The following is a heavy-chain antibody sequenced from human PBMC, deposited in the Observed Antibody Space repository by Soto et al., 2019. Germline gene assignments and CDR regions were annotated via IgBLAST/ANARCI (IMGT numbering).Heavy chain of an antibody. CDR1: GYTFTGYY. J-gene: IGHJ3*02. Sequence: ASVKVSCKASGYTFTGYYMHWVRQAPGQGLEWMGWISAYNGNTNYAQKLQGRVTITRDTSASTAYMELSSLRSEDTAVYYCARVGGCSGGSCYDVGTFDIWGQGTMVTVSS. V-gene: IGHV1-18*04. CDR3: ARVGGCSGGSCYDVGTFDI. CDR2: ISAYNGNT. D-gene: IGHD2-15*01.